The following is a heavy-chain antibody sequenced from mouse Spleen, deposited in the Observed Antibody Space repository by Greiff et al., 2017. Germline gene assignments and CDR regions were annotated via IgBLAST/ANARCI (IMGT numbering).Heavy chain of an antibody. D-gene: IGHD2-4*01. CDR1: GYSITSGYY. Sequence: EVKLMESGPGLVKPSQSLSLTCSVTGYSITSGYYWNWIRQFPGNKLEWMGYISYDGSNNYNPSLKNRISITRDTSKNQFFLKLNSVTTEDTATYYCAREGLRFDYWGQGTTLTVSS. V-gene: IGHV3-6*02. CDR3: AREGLRFDY. CDR2: ISYDGSN. J-gene: IGHJ2*01.